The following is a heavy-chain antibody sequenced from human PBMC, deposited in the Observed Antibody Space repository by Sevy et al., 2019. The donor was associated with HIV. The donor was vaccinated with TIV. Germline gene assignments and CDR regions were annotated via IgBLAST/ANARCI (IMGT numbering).Heavy chain of an antibody. V-gene: IGHV1-46*01. J-gene: IGHJ6*02. CDR1: GYTFTSYY. D-gene: IGHD3-10*01. CDR2: INPSGGST. CDR3: ARGDITMVRGVIIKVDYYYYGMDV. Sequence: ASVKVSCKASGYTFTSYYMHWVRQAPGQGLEWMGIINPSGGSTSYAQKFQGRVTMTRDTSTSTVYMELSSLRSEDTAVYYCARGDITMVRGVIIKVDYYYYGMDVWGQGTTVTVSS.